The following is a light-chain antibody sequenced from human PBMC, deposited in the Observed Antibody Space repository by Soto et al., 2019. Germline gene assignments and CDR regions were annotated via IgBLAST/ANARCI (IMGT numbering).Light chain of an antibody. J-gene: IGLJ1*01. CDR1: TGAVTNGHY. CDR3: LLFYNGPYV. Sequence: QAVVTQEPSLTVSPGGTVTLTCGSSTGAVTNGHYPYWFQQKPGQAPRTLIYDTTNRHSWTPARFSGFLLGGKAALTLSSAQPEDEAEYYCLLFYNGPYVFGTGTKVTVL. V-gene: IGLV7-46*01. CDR2: DTT.